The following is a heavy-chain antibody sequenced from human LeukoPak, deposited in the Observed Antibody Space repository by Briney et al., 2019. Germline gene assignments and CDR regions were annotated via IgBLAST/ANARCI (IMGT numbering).Heavy chain of an antibody. CDR3: ARDKGVWGILQIPEY. V-gene: IGHV1-2*02. Sequence: ASVKVSCKASGYTFTGYYMHWVRQAPGQGLEWMGWINPNSGGTNYAQKFQGRVTMTRDTSISTAYMELSRLRSDDTAVYYCARDKGVWGILQIPEYWGQGTLVTVSS. D-gene: IGHD3-16*01. CDR1: GYTFTGYY. CDR2: INPNSGGT. J-gene: IGHJ4*02.